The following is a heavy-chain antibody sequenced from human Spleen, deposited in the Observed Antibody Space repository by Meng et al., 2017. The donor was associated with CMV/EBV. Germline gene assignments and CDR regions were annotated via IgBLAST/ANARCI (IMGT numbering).Heavy chain of an antibody. Sequence: SGNTLTNNGIHWVRQAPGQGLEWMGVINPSGTTTVYSQKFQGRLILTTDTSTSTAYMDLRSLRSEDTAVYYCGRDGSNVNSWWLDPWGQGTLVTVSS. CDR2: INPSGTTT. CDR1: GNTLTNNG. CDR3: GRDGSNVNSWWLDP. J-gene: IGHJ5*02. D-gene: IGHD3-16*01. V-gene: IGHV1-46*01.